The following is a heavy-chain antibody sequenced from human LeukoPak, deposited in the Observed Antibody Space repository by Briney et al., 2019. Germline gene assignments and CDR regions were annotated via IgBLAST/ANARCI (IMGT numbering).Heavy chain of an antibody. CDR2: ISGSGGST. CDR3: ARDLGQYYDTSDNWFDP. CDR1: GFTFSSYG. Sequence: GGSLRLSCAASGFTFSSYGMSWVRQAPGTGLEWVSAISGSGGSTYYADSVKGRFTISRDNSKNTLNLQMNSLRAEDTAVYYCARDLGQYYDTSDNWFDPWGQGTLVTVSS. V-gene: IGHV3-23*01. D-gene: IGHD3-22*01. J-gene: IGHJ5*02.